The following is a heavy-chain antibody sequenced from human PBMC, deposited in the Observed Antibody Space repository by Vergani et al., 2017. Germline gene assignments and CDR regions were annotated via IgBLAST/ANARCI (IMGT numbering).Heavy chain of an antibody. CDR1: GGTFSSYA. J-gene: IGHJ4*02. CDR2: IIPIFGTA. D-gene: IGHD3-22*01. Sequence: QVQLVQSGAEVKKPGSSVKVSCKASGGTFSSYAISWVRQAPGQGLEWMGRIIPIFGTANYAQKFQGRVTITADESTSTAYMELSSLRSEDTAVYYCTTNHYYDSSGYYYRDYWGQGTLVTVSS. V-gene: IGHV1-69*13. CDR3: TTNHYYDSSGYYYRDY.